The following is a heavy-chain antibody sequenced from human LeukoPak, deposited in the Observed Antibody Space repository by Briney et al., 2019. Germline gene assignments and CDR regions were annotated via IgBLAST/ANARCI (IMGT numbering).Heavy chain of an antibody. Sequence: ASVKVSCKASGYTFNRFGFSWVRQAPGQGLEWMGWISAYNGKTKYAQTFQGRVTMTTDTSTSTAYMELRGLTSDDTAVYYCARRGYPVYYYYMDVWGKGTTVTISS. J-gene: IGHJ6*03. V-gene: IGHV1-18*01. CDR1: GYTFNRFG. CDR3: ARRGYPVYYYYMDV. CDR2: ISAYNGKT. D-gene: IGHD5-12*01.